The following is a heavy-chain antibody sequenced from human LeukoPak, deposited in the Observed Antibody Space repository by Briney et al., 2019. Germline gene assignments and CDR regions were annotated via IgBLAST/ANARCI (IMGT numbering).Heavy chain of an antibody. CDR1: GYTFTGYY. D-gene: IGHD1-26*01. CDR2: INPNSGGT. V-gene: IGHV1-2*02. CDR3: ARVRRGPDSVSYLGSPY. J-gene: IGHJ4*02. Sequence: ASVKVSCKASGYTFTGYYMHWVRQAPGQGLEWMGWINPNSGGTNYAQKFQGRVTMTRDTSISTAYMELSRLRSDDTAVYYCARVRRGPDSVSYLGSPYWGQGTLVTVSS.